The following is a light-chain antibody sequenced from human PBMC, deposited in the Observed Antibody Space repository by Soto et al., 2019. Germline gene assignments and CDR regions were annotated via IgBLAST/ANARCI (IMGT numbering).Light chain of an antibody. CDR3: SSYTGGNPSYV. CDR1: SSEVGGYDY. J-gene: IGLJ1*01. CDR2: EVT. Sequence: QSVLTQPPSASGSPGQSVTISCTGTSSEVGGYDYVSWYQQHPGKAPKLMIYEVTIRPSGVSDRFSGSKSGNTASLTVSGLQAEDEADYYCSSYTGGNPSYVFGTGTKVTVL. V-gene: IGLV2-8*01.